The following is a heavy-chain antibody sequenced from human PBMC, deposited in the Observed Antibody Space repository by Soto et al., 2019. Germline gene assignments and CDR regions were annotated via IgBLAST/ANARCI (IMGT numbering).Heavy chain of an antibody. D-gene: IGHD3-10*01. CDR1: GGSISSYY. J-gene: IGHJ6*03. CDR3: AREGWVSTMVRGVPHYYYMDV. V-gene: IGHV4-59*12. CDR2: IYYSGST. Sequence: QVQLQESGPGLVKPSETLSLTCTVSGGSISSYYWSWIRQPPGKGLEWIGYIYYSGSTNYNPSLKSRVTISVDTSKNQFSLKLSSVTAADTAVYYCAREGWVSTMVRGVPHYYYMDVWGKGTTVTVSS.